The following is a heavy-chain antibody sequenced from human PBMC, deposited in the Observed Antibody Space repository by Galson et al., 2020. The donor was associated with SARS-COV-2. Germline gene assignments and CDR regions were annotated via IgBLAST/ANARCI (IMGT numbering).Heavy chain of an antibody. D-gene: IGHD3-16*02. CDR1: GFTFSSYS. CDR2: ISSSSSYI. J-gene: IGHJ4*02. V-gene: IGHV3-21*01. Sequence: GESLKISCAASGFTFSSYSMNWVRQAPGKGLEWVSSISSSSSYIYYADSVKGRFTIYRDNAKNSLYLQMNSLRAEDTAVYYCASGVSMITFGGVIVTRDYWGQGTLVTVSS. CDR3: ASGVSMITFGGVIVTRDY.